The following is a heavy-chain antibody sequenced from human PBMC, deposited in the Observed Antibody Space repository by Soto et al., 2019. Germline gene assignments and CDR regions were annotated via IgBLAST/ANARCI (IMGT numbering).Heavy chain of an antibody. CDR2: INSDGSST. CDR1: GFTFSSYC. D-gene: IGHD2-15*01. J-gene: IGHJ4*02. V-gene: IGHV3-74*01. CDR3: TRVPIAATQDY. Sequence: GGSLRLSCAASGFTFSSYCMHWVRQAPGKGLVWVSRINSDGSSTSYADSVKGRFTISRDNAKNTLYLQMNSLRAEDTAVYYCTRVPIAATQDYWGQGTLVTVSS.